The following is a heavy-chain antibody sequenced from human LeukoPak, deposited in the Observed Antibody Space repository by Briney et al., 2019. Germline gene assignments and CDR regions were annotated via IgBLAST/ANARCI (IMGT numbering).Heavy chain of an antibody. J-gene: IGHJ4*02. V-gene: IGHV4-59*11. D-gene: IGHD3-22*01. Sequence: SETLSLTCTVSGGSISSHYWRWIRQPPGKGLEWIGYIYYSGSTNYNPSLKRRVTISVDTSKNQFSLKLSSVTAADTAVYYWAREVARIDYYDSSGYYDYWGQGTLVTVSS. CDR3: AREVARIDYYDSSGYYDY. CDR2: IYYSGST. CDR1: GGSISSHY.